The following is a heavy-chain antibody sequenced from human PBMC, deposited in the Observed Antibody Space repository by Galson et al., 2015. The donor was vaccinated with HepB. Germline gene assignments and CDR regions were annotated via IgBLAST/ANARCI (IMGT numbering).Heavy chain of an antibody. D-gene: IGHD3-22*01. J-gene: IGHJ6*02. V-gene: IGHV5-51*03. CDR2: IFPGDSHT. CDR3: ARSSSGPLGYYGMDV. CDR1: GYNFSGYW. Sequence: QYGAEVKKPGESLKISCKGSGYNFSGYWIGWVRQMPGKGLEWMGTIFPGDSHTRYSPSFQGQVTISADKSTAHLQWSSLKASDTAMYYCARSSSGPLGYYGMDVWGQGTTVPVAS.